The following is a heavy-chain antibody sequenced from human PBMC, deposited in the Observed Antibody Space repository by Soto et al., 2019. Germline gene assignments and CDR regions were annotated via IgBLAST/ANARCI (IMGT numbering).Heavy chain of an antibody. J-gene: IGHJ2*01. CDR1: GFIFSDYY. CDR2: ISSGDTI. V-gene: IGHV3-11*01. Sequence: QVQLVESGGGLVKPGGSLRLSCVASGFIFSDYYMTWIRQAAGKGLEWVSYISSGDTIYYADSVKGRFTISRDNAKKSLYLQMNSLRAEDTAVYYCARGDWYFDLWGRGTLVSVSS. CDR3: ARGDWYFDL.